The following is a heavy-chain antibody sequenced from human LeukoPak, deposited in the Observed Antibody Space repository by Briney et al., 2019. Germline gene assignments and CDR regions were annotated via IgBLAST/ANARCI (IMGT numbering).Heavy chain of an antibody. Sequence: SGTLSLTCAVSGGSISSGNWWSWVRQPPGKGPEWIASIFHTGSTYYNPSLKRRVTISVETSNNQSSLRLNSVTAADTALYYCARETEKQWQYWGQGTVVTVSS. CDR1: GGSISSGNW. J-gene: IGHJ4*03. CDR2: IFHTGST. CDR3: ARETEKQWQY. D-gene: IGHD6-19*01. V-gene: IGHV4-4*02.